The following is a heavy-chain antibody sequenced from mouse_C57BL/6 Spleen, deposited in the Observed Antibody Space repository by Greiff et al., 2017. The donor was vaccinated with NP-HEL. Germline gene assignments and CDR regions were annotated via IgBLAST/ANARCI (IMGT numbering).Heavy chain of an antibody. CDR2: INPSTGGT. J-gene: IGHJ4*01. CDR3: ASGRLRDAMDY. V-gene: IGHV1-43*01. CDR1: GYSFTGYY. Sequence: EVQLQQSGPELVKPGASVKISCKASGYSFTGYYMHWVKQSSEKSLEWIGEINPSTGGTSYNQKFKGKATLTVDKSSSTAYMQLKSLTSEASAVFYCASGRLRDAMDYWGQGTSVTVSS. D-gene: IGHD2-4*01.